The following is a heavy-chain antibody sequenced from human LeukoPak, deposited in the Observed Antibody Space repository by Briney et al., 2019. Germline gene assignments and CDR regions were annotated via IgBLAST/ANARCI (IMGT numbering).Heavy chain of an antibody. V-gene: IGHV3-21*01. Sequence: GGPLRLSCAASGFTFSSYSMNWVRQAPGKGLEWVSSISSSSSYIYYADSVKGRFTISRDNAKNSLYLQMNSLRAEDTAVYYCAREHPGYSYGYIDYWGQGTLVTVSS. CDR1: GFTFSSYS. CDR2: ISSSSSYI. D-gene: IGHD5-18*01. CDR3: AREHPGYSYGYIDY. J-gene: IGHJ4*02.